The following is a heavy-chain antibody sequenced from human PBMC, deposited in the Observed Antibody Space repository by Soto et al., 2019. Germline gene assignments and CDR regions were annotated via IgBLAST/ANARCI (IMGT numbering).Heavy chain of an antibody. CDR3: AKDYCGGDCYSTYLDY. CDR2: ISWDGGST. CDR1: GFTFNDYT. Sequence: EVQLVESGGVVVQPGGSLRLSCAASGFTFNDYTMHWVRQAPGKGLEWVSLISWDGGSTYYADSVKGRFTISRDNNKNYLYLQMNNLRTEDTAVYYCAKDYCGGDCYSTYLDYWGQGTLVTVSS. J-gene: IGHJ4*02. V-gene: IGHV3-43*01. D-gene: IGHD2-21*02.